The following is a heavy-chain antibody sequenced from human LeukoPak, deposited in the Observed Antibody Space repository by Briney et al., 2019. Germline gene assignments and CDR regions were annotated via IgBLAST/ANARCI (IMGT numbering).Heavy chain of an antibody. D-gene: IGHD3-22*01. J-gene: IGHJ4*02. CDR2: IVVGSGNT. V-gene: IGHV1-58*02. CDR1: GFTFTSPA. Sequence: ASVKVSCKASGFTFTSPAMQWVRQARGQRLEWIGWIVVGSGNTNYAQKFQERVTITRDMSTSTAYMELSSLRSEDTAVYYCAATGDYDSSGYYDYWGQGTLVTVSS. CDR3: AATGDYDSSGYYDY.